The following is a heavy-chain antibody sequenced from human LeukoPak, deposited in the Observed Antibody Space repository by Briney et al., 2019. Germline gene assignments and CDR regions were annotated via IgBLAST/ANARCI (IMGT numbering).Heavy chain of an antibody. V-gene: IGHV3-23*01. D-gene: IGHD5-18*01. CDR1: GFTFDDYA. Sequence: GGSLTLSCAASGFTFDDYAMHWVRQAPGKGLEWVSDISGSGGSTYYADSVKGRFTISRDNSKNTLYLQMHSLRAEDTAVYYCAKVDTGVLRYYYFDYWGQGTLVTVSS. J-gene: IGHJ4*02. CDR2: ISGSGGST. CDR3: AKVDTGVLRYYYFDY.